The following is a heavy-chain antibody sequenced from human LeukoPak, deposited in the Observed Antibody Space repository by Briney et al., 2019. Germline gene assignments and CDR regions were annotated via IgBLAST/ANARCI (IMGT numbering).Heavy chain of an antibody. CDR1: GGSISSSGHY. J-gene: IGHJ4*02. CDR2: ISYSGST. D-gene: IGHD6-6*01. CDR3: ARRRQLAIDY. Sequence: SETLSLTCTVSGGSISSSGHYWGWIRQPAGKGLEWIGSISYSGSTYYSPSLKSRVTISRDTSENQFSLKLSSVNAADTAVYYCARRRQLAIDYWGQETLVTVAS. V-gene: IGHV4-39*01.